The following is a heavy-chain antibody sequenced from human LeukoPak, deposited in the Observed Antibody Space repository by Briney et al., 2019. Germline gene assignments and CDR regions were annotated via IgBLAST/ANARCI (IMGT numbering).Heavy chain of an antibody. CDR1: GFTFKGRA. CDR2: IWHDGSNK. Sequence: PGGSLTLTCAASGFTFKGRAMHWVRQPPGKGLEWVEVIWHDGSNKYYTDSARGRFTISRDNSRSTLYLQMNSLRAEDTAVYYCAKDAPRNYVFDFWGQGTLVTVSS. V-gene: IGHV3-33*06. D-gene: IGHD3-16*01. J-gene: IGHJ4*02. CDR3: AKDAPRNYVFDF.